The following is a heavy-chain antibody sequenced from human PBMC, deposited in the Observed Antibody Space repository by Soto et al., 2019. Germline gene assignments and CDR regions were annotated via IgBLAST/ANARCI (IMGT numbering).Heavy chain of an antibody. J-gene: IGHJ3*02. V-gene: IGHV3-33*01. CDR2: IWYDGSNK. CDR1: GFTFSSYG. Sequence: TGGSLRLSCAASGFTFSSYGMHWVRQAPGKGLEWVAVIWYDGSNKYYADSVKGRFTISRDNSKNTLYLQMNSLRAEDTAVYYCARDPYYYDSSGGAPFDIWGQGTMVTVSS. D-gene: IGHD3-22*01. CDR3: ARDPYYYDSSGGAPFDI.